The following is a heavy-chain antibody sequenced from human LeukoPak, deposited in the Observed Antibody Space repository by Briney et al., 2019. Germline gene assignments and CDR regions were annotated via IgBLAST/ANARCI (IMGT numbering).Heavy chain of an antibody. V-gene: IGHV1-2*02. CDR2: INPNSGGT. J-gene: IGHJ4*02. CDR3: ARVKVIITSFDY. CDR1: GYTFTGYY. D-gene: IGHD3-10*01. Sequence: ASVKVSCKASGYTFTGYYMHWVRQAPGQGLEWMGWINPNSGGTNYAQKFQGRVTMTRDTSISTAYMELSRLRSDDTAVYYCARVKVIITSFDYWGQGTLATVSS.